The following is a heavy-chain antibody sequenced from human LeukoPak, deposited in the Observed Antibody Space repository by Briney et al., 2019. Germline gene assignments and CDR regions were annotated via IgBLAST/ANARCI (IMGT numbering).Heavy chain of an antibody. Sequence: GGSLRLSCAASGFTFSSYAMSWVRQAPGKGLEWVSAISGSGGSTYYADSVKGRFTISRDNSTNTLYLQMNSLRAEDTAVYYCAAVGSTTVLGTHQQPTYYYYYMDVWGKGTTVTVSS. CDR2: ISGSGGST. V-gene: IGHV3-23*01. J-gene: IGHJ6*03. CDR1: GFTFSSYA. D-gene: IGHD3-10*01. CDR3: AAVGSTTVLGTHQQPTYYYYYMDV.